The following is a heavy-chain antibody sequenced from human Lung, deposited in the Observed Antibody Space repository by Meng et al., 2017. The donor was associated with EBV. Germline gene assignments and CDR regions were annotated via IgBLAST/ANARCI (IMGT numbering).Heavy chain of an antibody. CDR2: IHLTGST. J-gene: IGHJ4*02. Sequence: LSHLCPVHVVSFDGYDWNSNHQPPRKALDLIRVIHLTGSTNYTPSLKSRVALAVDTSKTQFSLKLSSVPAADTAVYYCAIGLGLRGYSYGLTHYFDHCGQGPLVTVSS. CDR1: VVSFDGYD. D-gene: IGHD5-18*01. V-gene: IGHV4-34*01. CDR3: AIGLGLRGYSYGLTHYFDH.